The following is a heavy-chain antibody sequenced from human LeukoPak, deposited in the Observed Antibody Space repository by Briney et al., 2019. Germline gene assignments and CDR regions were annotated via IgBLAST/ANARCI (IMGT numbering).Heavy chain of an antibody. CDR1: GASISGTAYY. CDR3: ARDLFYDILTGYQQTQDYYYYMDV. CDR2: IYYSGST. J-gene: IGHJ6*03. Sequence: SETLSLTCTVSGASISGTAYYWGWVRQPPRKGLEWIGNIYYSGSTYYNASLQSRVNISIDTSKNQFSLKLSSVTAADTAVYYCARDLFYDILTGYQQTQDYYYYMDVWGKGTTVTISS. D-gene: IGHD3-9*01. V-gene: IGHV4-39*07.